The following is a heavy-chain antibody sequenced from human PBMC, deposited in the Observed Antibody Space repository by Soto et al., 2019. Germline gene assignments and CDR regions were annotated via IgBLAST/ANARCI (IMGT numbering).Heavy chain of an antibody. D-gene: IGHD2-15*01. CDR3: TRAHEVAWFDS. CDR2: ITNRGTHT. J-gene: IGHJ5*01. V-gene: IGHV3-21*06. Sequence: WGSLRLSCRASGFSFSSYTMNWVRQAPGKGLQWVASITNRGTHTYSADSVKGRFTISRDNDKNSLYLQMNNLRAEDTATYYCTRAHEVAWFDSWGLGTLVTVSS. CDR1: GFSFSSYT.